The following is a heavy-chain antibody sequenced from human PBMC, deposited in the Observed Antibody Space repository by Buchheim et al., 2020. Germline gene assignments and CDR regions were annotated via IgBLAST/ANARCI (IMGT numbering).Heavy chain of an antibody. CDR3: AKSDGIAAALDY. J-gene: IGHJ4*02. Sequence: QVQLVESGGGVVQPGGPLRLSCAASGFTFGHFGTHWVRQAPGKGLEWVALISYDGSSQHYADSVKGRFTISRDNSKNTLYLQMNSLRAEDTAVYYCAKSDGIAAALDYWGQGTL. CDR1: GFTFGHFG. CDR2: ISYDGSSQ. D-gene: IGHD6-13*01. V-gene: IGHV3-30*18.